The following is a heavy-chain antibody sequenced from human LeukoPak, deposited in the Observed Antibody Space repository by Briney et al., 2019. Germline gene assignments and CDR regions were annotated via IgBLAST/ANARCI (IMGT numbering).Heavy chain of an antibody. J-gene: IGHJ4*02. CDR2: ISGSGGTT. CDR3: AKDRRYCSGGSCYFEY. V-gene: IGHV3-23*01. Sequence: GGSLRLSCAASGFTFSGNAMSWVRQAPGKGLEWVSAISGSGGTTYYADSVKGRFTISRDNSKNMLYLQMNSLRAEDTAVYYCAKDRRYCSGGSCYFEYWGQGTLVTVSS. D-gene: IGHD2-15*01. CDR1: GFTFSGNA.